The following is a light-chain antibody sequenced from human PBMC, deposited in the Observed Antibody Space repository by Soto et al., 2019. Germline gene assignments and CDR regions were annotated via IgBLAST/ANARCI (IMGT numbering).Light chain of an antibody. CDR3: QQYGSSGT. Sequence: EMVMTQSPATLSVSPGERATLSCRASQTVIRNLAWYQQKPGQTPRLLIFGASTRATGVPDRFSGSGSGTDFTLTISRLEPEDFAVYYCQQYGSSGTFGQGTKVDI. V-gene: IGKV3-20*01. CDR1: QTVIRN. J-gene: IGKJ1*01. CDR2: GAS.